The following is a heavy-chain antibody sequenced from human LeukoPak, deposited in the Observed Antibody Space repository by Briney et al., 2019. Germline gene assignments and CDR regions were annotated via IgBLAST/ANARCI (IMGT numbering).Heavy chain of an antibody. J-gene: IGHJ4*02. CDR3: ARRVAVTTGFDY. D-gene: IGHD4-17*01. Sequence: PSETLSLTCAVYGGSFSGYYWSWIRQPPGKGLEWIGEINHSGSTNYHPSLKSRVTISVDTSKNQFSLKLSSVTAADTAVYYCARRVAVTTGFDYWGQGTLVTVSS. CDR2: INHSGST. CDR1: GGSFSGYY. V-gene: IGHV4-34*01.